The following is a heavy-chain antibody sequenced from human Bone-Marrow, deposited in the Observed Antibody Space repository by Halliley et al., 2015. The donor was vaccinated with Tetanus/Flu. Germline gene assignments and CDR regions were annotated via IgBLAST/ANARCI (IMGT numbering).Heavy chain of an antibody. V-gene: IGHV3-43*01. CDR3: AKQRWVPTAYCYATACFYGMDV. J-gene: IGHJ6*02. D-gene: IGHD3-16*01. CDR2: GAYT. Sequence: GAYTYYADSVKGRFTISRDNNENSLHLQMNSLKTEDTALYYCAKQRWVPTAYCYATACFYGMDVWGQGILLTVSS.